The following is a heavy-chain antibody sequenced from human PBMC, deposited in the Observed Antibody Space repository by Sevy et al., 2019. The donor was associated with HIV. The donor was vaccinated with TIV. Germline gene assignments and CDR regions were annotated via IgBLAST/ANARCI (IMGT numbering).Heavy chain of an antibody. J-gene: IGHJ3*02. D-gene: IGHD4-17*01. Sequence: GGSLRLSCAASGFTFSSYAMHWVRQAPGKGLEWVAVISYDGSNKYYADSVKGRFTISRDNSKNTLYLQMNSLRAEDNAVYYCARQFDYGDYGEPDDACDIWGQGTMVTVSS. CDR3: ARQFDYGDYGEPDDACDI. CDR1: GFTFSSYA. CDR2: ISYDGSNK. V-gene: IGHV3-30*04.